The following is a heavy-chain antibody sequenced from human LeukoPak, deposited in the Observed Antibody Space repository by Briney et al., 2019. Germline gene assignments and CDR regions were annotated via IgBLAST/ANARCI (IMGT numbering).Heavy chain of an antibody. J-gene: IGHJ6*02. D-gene: IGHD4-11*01. Sequence: SETLSLTCAVFGGSFSGQYWSWIRQPPGKGLEWIGEINHRGSTTYNPSLKSRVTISVDTSKSQFSLKVRSLTAADTAVYYCARDRYSDSFYYYYAMDVWGQGTTVTVSS. V-gene: IGHV4-34*01. CDR3: ARDRYSDSFYYYYAMDV. CDR2: INHRGST. CDR1: GGSFSGQY.